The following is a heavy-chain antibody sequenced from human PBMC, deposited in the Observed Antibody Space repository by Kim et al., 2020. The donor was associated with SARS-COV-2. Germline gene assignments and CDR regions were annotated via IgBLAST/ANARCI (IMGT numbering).Heavy chain of an antibody. CDR2: IYYSGSS. CDR3: PRTRITMIVVFTHFDY. J-gene: IGHJ4*01. V-gene: IGHV4-31*03. D-gene: IGHD3-22*01. CDR1: GGSISSGGYY. Sequence: SETLSLTCTVSGGSISSGGYYWSWIRQHPGKGLEWIGYIYYSGSSYYNPSLKRRATISVDTSKTQFSLKLSSVTAAATAFYYCPRTRITMIVVFTHFDY.